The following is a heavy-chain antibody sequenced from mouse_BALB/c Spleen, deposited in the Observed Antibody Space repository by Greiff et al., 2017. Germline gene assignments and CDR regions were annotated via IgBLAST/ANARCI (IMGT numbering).Heavy chain of an antibody. CDR1: GFTFSDYG. CDR3: ARDQKDYGSSYVGAMDY. D-gene: IGHD1-1*01. J-gene: IGHJ4*01. Sequence: EVKLMESGGGLVQPGGSRKLSCAASGFTFSDYGMAWVRQAPGKGPEWVAFISNLAYSIYYADTVTGRFTISRENAKNTLYLEMSSLRSEDTAMYYCARDQKDYGSSYVGAMDYWGQGTSVTVSS. CDR2: ISNLAYSI. V-gene: IGHV5-15*02.